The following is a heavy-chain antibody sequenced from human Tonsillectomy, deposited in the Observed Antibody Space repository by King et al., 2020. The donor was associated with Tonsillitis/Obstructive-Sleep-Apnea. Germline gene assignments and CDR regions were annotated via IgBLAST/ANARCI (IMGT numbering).Heavy chain of an antibody. V-gene: IGHV4-59*01. CDR2: VYYNGYT. Sequence: PLQESGPGLVKPSETLSLTCTVSGDSISIYYWTWVRQPPGKGLEWIGYVYYNGYTNYNPSLKSRVTISVDTSKNQFSLKVSSVTAADTAVYYCARTVYGSESYFDYWGQGALVTVSS. D-gene: IGHD3-10*01. CDR1: GDSISIYY. J-gene: IGHJ4*02. CDR3: ARTVYGSESYFDY.